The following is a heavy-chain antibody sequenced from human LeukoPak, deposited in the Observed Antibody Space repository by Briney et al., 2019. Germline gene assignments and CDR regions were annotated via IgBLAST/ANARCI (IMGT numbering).Heavy chain of an antibody. J-gene: IGHJ4*02. CDR1: GLTFDTYA. CDR2: ISGTGGST. CDR3: AKAGRGTAMVPIDY. Sequence: GGSLRLSCAASGLTFDTYAMSWVRQAPGKGLEWVSAISGTGGSTYDADSVKGRFTISRDNSKNTLFLQMNSLRAEDTAVYYCAKAGRGTAMVPIDYWGQGTLVTVSS. D-gene: IGHD5-18*01. V-gene: IGHV3-23*01.